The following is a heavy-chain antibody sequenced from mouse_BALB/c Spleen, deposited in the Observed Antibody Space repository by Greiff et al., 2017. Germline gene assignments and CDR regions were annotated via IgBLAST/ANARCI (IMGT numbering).Heavy chain of an antibody. CDR1: GFTFSSFG. CDR2: ISSGSSTI. CDR3: ARKTMVTSYAMDY. Sequence: EVKLMESGGGLVQPGGSRKLSCAASGFTFSSFGMHWVRQAPEKGLEWVAYISSGSSTIYYADTVKGRFTISRDNPKNTLFLQMTSLRSEDTAMYYCARKTMVTSYAMDYWGQGTSVTVSS. D-gene: IGHD2-1*01. J-gene: IGHJ4*01. V-gene: IGHV5-17*02.